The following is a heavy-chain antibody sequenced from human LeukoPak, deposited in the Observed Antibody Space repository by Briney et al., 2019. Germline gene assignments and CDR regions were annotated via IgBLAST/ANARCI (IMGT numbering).Heavy chain of an antibody. D-gene: IGHD6-13*01. CDR1: GGSISSGGYY. V-gene: IGHV4-30-2*01. CDR3: ARDGYSSSREVHYFDY. Sequence: PSQTLSLTCTVSGGSISSGGYYWSWIRQPPGKGLEWIGYIYHSGSTYYNPSLKSRVTISVDRSKNQFSLKLSSVTAADTAVYYCARDGYSSSREVHYFDYWGQGTLVTVSS. CDR2: IYHSGST. J-gene: IGHJ4*02.